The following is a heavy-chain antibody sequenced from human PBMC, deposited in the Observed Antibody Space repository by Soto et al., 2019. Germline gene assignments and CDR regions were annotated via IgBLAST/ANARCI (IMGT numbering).Heavy chain of an antibody. Sequence: TGGSLRLSCAASGFTFSSYAMHWVRQAPGKGLEWVAVISYDGSNKYYADSVKGRFTISRDNSKNTLYLQMNSLRAEDTAVYYCARDRRLLWFGESISSRVDYWGQGTLVTVSS. CDR3: ARDRRLLWFGESISSRVDY. J-gene: IGHJ4*02. V-gene: IGHV3-30-3*01. CDR1: GFTFSSYA. CDR2: ISYDGSNK. D-gene: IGHD3-10*01.